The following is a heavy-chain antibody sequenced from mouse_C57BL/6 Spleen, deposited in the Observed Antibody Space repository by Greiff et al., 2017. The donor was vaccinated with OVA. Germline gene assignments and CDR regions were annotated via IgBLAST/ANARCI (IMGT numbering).Heavy chain of an antibody. Sequence: EVQLQQSGPELVKPGASVKISCKASGYTFTDYYMNWVKQSHGKSLEWIGDINPNNGGTSYNQKFKGKATLTVDKSSSTAYMELRSLTSEDSAVYYCARKGVHERGFDYWGQGTTLTVSS. V-gene: IGHV1-26*01. D-gene: IGHD5-1*01. CDR3: ARKGVHERGFDY. CDR1: GYTFTDYY. CDR2: INPNNGGT. J-gene: IGHJ2*01.